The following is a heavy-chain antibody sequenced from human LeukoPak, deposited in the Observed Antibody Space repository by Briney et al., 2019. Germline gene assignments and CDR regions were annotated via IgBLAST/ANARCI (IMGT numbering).Heavy chain of an antibody. J-gene: IGHJ4*02. CDR3: ARLPRRDGYNMYYFDY. CDR2: IYYSGST. D-gene: IGHD5-24*01. CDR1: GGSISSSRYY. Sequence: SETLSLTCTVSGGSISSSRYYWGWIRQPPGKGLEWIGSIYYSGSTYYNPSLKSRVTISVDTSKIQFYLKLSSVTAADTAVYYCARLPRRDGYNMYYFDYWGQGTLVTVSS. V-gene: IGHV4-39*01.